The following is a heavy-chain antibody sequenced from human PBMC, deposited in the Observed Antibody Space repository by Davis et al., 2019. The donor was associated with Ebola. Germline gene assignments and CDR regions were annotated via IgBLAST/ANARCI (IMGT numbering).Heavy chain of an antibody. CDR1: GYTFTSYA. D-gene: IGHD2-15*01. V-gene: IGHV1-3*01. CDR3: ARGVVVDPFDY. CDR2: INAGNGNT. J-gene: IGHJ4*02. Sequence: ASVKVSCKASGYTFTSYAMHWVRQAPGQRLEWMGWINAGNGNTKYSQKFQGRVAITRDTSASTAYMELSSLRSEDTAVYYCARGVVVDPFDYWGQGTLVTVSS.